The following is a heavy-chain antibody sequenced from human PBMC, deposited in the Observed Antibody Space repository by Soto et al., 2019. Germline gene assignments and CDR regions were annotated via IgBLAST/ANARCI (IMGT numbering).Heavy chain of an antibody. CDR3: ARDTSNHFDF. D-gene: IGHD4-4*01. CDR1: GYTFNTYY. CDR2: ISTYNGNT. Sequence: SVKVSCKTSGYTFNTYYINWLRQAPGRGLEWIVCISTYNGNTNYVPKFQGRITMTTDTSTSTAYMEVRSLRSDDTALYFCARDTSNHFDFSAQGTPVTVSS. J-gene: IGHJ4*02. V-gene: IGHV1-18*01.